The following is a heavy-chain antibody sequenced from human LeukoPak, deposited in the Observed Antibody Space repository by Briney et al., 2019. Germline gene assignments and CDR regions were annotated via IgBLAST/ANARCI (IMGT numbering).Heavy chain of an antibody. Sequence: SVKVSCKASGGTFSSYAISWVRQAPGQGLEWMGGIIPIFGTANYAQKFQGRVTITADESTSTAYMELSSLRSEDTAVYYCARGRLGYCSSTSCYAGWFDPWGQGTLVTVSS. V-gene: IGHV1-69*01. CDR3: ARGRLGYCSSTSCYAGWFDP. CDR1: GGTFSSYA. CDR2: IIPIFGTA. J-gene: IGHJ5*02. D-gene: IGHD2-2*01.